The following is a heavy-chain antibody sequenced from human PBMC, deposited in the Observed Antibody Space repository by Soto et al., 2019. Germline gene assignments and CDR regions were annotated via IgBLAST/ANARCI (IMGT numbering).Heavy chain of an antibody. V-gene: IGHV3-11*06. CDR2: SSSSGGYT. Sequence: QVQLVESGGGLVEPGGSLRLSCAASGFSVGDNYMTWIRQAPGKGLEWLSYSSSSGGYTNYADSVKGRFTISRDNTKNSVYLQKDSLRGEDTAVYFCARSSGRRHVFTFDYGLDVWGEGTTVTVSS. CDR3: ARSSGRRHVFTFDYGLDV. CDR1: GFSVGDNY. J-gene: IGHJ6*04. D-gene: IGHD3-16*01.